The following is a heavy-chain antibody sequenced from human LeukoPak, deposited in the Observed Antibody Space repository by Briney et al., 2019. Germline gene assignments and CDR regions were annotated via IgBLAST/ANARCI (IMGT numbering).Heavy chain of an antibody. D-gene: IGHD1-26*01. Sequence: GGSLRLSCAASGFTFSSYWMHWVRQAPGKGPVWVSRINSDGSSTSYADSVKGRFTISRDNAKNTLYLQMNSLRAEDTAVNYCARQWELSGYDYWGQGTLVTVSS. V-gene: IGHV3-74*01. J-gene: IGHJ4*02. CDR1: GFTFSSYW. CDR2: INSDGSST. CDR3: ARQWELSGYDY.